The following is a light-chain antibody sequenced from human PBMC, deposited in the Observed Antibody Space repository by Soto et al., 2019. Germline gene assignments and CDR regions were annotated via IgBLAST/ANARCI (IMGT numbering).Light chain of an antibody. Sequence: EIVLTQSPATLSLSPGERATLSCRASQSVSSYLAWYQQKPGQAPRLLIYDASNRATGIPARFSGSGSGTDFTLTISSLEPEDFAVYYCQQRSSLPYTFGQGTNLEIK. CDR2: DAS. V-gene: IGKV3-11*01. CDR1: QSVSSY. CDR3: QQRSSLPYT. J-gene: IGKJ2*01.